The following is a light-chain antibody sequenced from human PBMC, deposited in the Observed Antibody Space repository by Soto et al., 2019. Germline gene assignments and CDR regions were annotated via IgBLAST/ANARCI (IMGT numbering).Light chain of an antibody. V-gene: IGKV1-33*01. CDR3: QKDDSPPIT. J-gene: IGKJ5*01. Sequence: DIQMTQSPSSLFASVGDRVTITCQATQDINIYLNWYQQKPGKAPNLLIYDASNLEIGVPSRFSGSGSGTHFTFTISSLQTEDIGTYYCQKDDSPPITFGRGTRLEIK. CDR1: QDINIY. CDR2: DAS.